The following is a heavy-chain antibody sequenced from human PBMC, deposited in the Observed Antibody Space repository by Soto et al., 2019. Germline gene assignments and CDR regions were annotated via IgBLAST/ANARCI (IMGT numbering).Heavy chain of an antibody. CDR2: IIPSFGTA. CDR3: ARAPLSSGWTNYYYYGMDV. J-gene: IGHJ6*02. CDR1: GGTFSSYA. Sequence: QVQLVQSGAEVKKPGSSVKVSCKASGGTFSSYAISWVRQAPGQGLEWMGGIIPSFGTANYAQTCQGRVTITADEATSTAYMELSSLSSEDTAVYYCARAPLSSGWTNYYYYGMDVWGQGTTVTVSS. D-gene: IGHD6-19*01. V-gene: IGHV1-69*01.